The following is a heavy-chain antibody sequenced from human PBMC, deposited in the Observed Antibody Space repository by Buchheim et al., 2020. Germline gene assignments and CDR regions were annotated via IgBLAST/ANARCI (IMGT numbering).Heavy chain of an antibody. CDR3: ARDRAAEDYFDY. D-gene: IGHD6-25*01. Sequence: EVQLVESGGGLVQPGGSLRLSCAASGFTFSTFSMNWVRQAPGKGLEWVSYIGTGSTIYYADSVKGRFTISRDNAKNSLYLQMNGLRDEVTAVYYCARDRAAEDYFDYWGQGTL. V-gene: IGHV3-48*02. CDR2: IGTGSTI. J-gene: IGHJ4*02. CDR1: GFTFSTFS.